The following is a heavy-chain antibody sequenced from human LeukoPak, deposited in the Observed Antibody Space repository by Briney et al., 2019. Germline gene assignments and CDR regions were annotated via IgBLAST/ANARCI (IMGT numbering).Heavy chain of an antibody. CDR2: ISGSGGST. J-gene: IGHJ6*02. D-gene: IGHD5-12*01. CDR3: AKGRGYSGYEHGMDV. Sequence: GGSLRLSCAASGLVFSSYTMGWVRQAPGKGLEWVSAISGSGGSTYYADSVKGRFTISRDNSKNTLYLQMNSLRAEDTAVYYCAKGRGYSGYEHGMDVWGQGTTVTVSS. V-gene: IGHV3-23*01. CDR1: GLVFSSYT.